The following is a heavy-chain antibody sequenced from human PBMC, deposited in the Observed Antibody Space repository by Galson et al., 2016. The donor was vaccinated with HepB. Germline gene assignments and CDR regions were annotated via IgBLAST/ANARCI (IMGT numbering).Heavy chain of an antibody. D-gene: IGHD3-3*01. CDR3: VSEGFWSCQNWFDP. CDR2: IYYTGIT. CDR1: GDSVSSGTHF. Sequence: SETLSLTCTVSGDSVSSGTHFWTWIRQPPGKRLEWIGYIYYTGITNYNPSLKSRVTISVDTSKNQFSLKLRSVTAAETAVYYCVSEGFWSCQNWFDPWGQGTLVTVSS. J-gene: IGHJ5*02. V-gene: IGHV4-61*01.